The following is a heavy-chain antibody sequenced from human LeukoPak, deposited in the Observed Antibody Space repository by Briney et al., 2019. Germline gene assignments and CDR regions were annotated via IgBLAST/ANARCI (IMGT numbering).Heavy chain of an antibody. CDR3: ARREDCVGGSCYDAFDF. CDR1: GFTFSSSE. V-gene: IGHV3-48*03. CDR2: ISSSGSTI. J-gene: IGHJ4*02. D-gene: IGHD2-15*01. Sequence: GGSLRLSCAASGFTFSSSEMNWVRQAPGQGLEWVSYISSSGSTIYYADSVKGRFTISRDNAKNSLYLQMNSLRAEDTALYYCARREDCVGGSCYDAFDFWGQGTLVTVSS.